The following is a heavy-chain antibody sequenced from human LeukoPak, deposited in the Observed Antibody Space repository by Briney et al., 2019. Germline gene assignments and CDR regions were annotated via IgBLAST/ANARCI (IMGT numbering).Heavy chain of an antibody. J-gene: IGHJ4*02. CDR1: GYTLTELS. CDR3: ATVFENGVYYFDY. Sequence: GASMKVSCTVSGYTLTELSMHWVRQAPGKGLEWMGGFDPEDGETIYAQKFQGRVTMTEDTSTNTAYMELSSLRSEDTAVYYCATVFENGVYYFDYWGQGTLVTVSS. D-gene: IGHD3-10*01. V-gene: IGHV1-24*01. CDR2: FDPEDGET.